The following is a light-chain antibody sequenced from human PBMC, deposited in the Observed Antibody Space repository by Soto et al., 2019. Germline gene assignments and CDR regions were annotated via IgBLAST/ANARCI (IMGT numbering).Light chain of an antibody. CDR2: GAS. J-gene: IGKJ2*01. Sequence: EIVLTQSPGTLSLSPGERATLSCRASQSVSSSYLAWYQQKPGQAHRLLIFGASSTATGIPDRFSGSGSGTDFTLTISRLEPEDFAVYYCQQYGSSLYTFGQGTKLEIK. V-gene: IGKV3-20*01. CDR1: QSVSSSY. CDR3: QQYGSSLYT.